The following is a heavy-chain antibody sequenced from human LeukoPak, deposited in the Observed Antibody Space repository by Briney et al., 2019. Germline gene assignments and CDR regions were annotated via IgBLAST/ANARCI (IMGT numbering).Heavy chain of an antibody. J-gene: IGHJ4*02. D-gene: IGHD3-22*01. CDR1: GYTLTELP. V-gene: IGHV1-24*01. CDR3: ARAQYYDSSGSPFDY. CDR2: FDPEDGET. Sequence: ASVKVSCKVSGYTLTELPMHWVRQAPGKGLEWMGGFDPEDGETIYAQKFQGRVTVTEDTSTDTAYMELSRLRSDDTAVYYCARAQYYDSSGSPFDYWGQGTLVTVSS.